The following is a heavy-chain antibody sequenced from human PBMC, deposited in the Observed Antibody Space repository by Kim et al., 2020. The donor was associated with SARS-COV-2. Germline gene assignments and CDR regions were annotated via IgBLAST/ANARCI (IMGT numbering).Heavy chain of an antibody. J-gene: IGHJ5*01. D-gene: IGHD1-1*01. CDR2: IRSKNNGGTA. CDR1: GFTFSNAY. CDR3: ATHLRYDWNHFYS. Sequence: GGSLRLSCAASGFTFSNAYMNWVRQAPGKGPEWVGRIRSKNNGGTADYAAPVKGRFTISRDDSENMLYLQMNSLRAEDTALYYCATHLRYDWNHFYSCG. V-gene: IGHV3-15*01.